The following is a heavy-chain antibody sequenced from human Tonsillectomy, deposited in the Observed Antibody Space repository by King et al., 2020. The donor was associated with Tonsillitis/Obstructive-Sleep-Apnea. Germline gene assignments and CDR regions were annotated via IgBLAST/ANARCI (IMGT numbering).Heavy chain of an antibody. D-gene: IGHD4-17*01. J-gene: IGHJ4*02. CDR3: ARTWGGDFYFDY. CDR2: IYYSGST. Sequence: QLQESGPGLVKPSETLSLTCTVSGGSISSYYWSWIRQPPGKGLEWIGYIYYSGSTNYNPSLKSRVTISVDTSKNQFSLKLSSGTAADTAVYYCARTWGGDFYFDYWGQGTLVTVSS. V-gene: IGHV4-59*08. CDR1: GGSISSYY.